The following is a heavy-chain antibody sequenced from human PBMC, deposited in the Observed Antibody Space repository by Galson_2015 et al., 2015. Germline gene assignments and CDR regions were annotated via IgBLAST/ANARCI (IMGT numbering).Heavy chain of an antibody. CDR3: AKDLGIAMVFGF. V-gene: IGHV3-53*01. J-gene: IGHJ4*02. CDR2: IYSGGST. Sequence: SLRLSCAASGFTFSNAWMDWVRQAPGKGLEWVSFIYSGGSTNYPNSVKGRFTISKNNSKKMLYLQMNSLKAEDTAVYYCAKDLGIAMVFGFRGQGTLVTVSS. D-gene: IGHD5-18*01. CDR1: GFTFSNAW.